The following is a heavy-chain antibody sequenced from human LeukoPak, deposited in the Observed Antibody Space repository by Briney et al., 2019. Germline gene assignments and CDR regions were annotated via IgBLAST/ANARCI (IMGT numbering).Heavy chain of an antibody. J-gene: IGHJ4*02. Sequence: SVKVSCKASGGTFSRYAISWVRQAPGQGLEWMGGIIPIFGTANYAQKFQGRVTITADESTSTAYMELSSLRSEDTAVYYCARSGRDGYNLDYFDYWGQGTLVTVSS. CDR3: ARSGRDGYNLDYFDY. CDR2: IIPIFGTA. D-gene: IGHD5-24*01. CDR1: GGTFSRYA. V-gene: IGHV1-69*01.